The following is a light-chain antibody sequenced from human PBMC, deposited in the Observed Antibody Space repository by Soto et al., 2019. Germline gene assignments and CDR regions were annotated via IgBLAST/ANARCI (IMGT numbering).Light chain of an antibody. Sequence: SYELTQPPSVSVSPGQTASITCSGHKLGDRYASWYQQKPGQSPVLVIYQDAERPSGISERFSGSNSGNTATLTISGTQTMDEADYYCQAWDNSFGVFGGGTKVTVL. J-gene: IGLJ3*02. CDR2: QDA. CDR3: QAWDNSFGV. V-gene: IGLV3-1*01. CDR1: KLGDRY.